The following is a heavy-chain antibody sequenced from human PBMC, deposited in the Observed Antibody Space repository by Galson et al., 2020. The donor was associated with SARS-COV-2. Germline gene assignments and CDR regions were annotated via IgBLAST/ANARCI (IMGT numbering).Heavy chain of an antibody. D-gene: IGHD2-15*01. Sequence: GESLKISCKASGYTFTSYGITWVRQAPGQGLAWMGWISAYNGDTNYAQQFQGRVTMTTDTSTTTAYMELRSLRSDDTAVYYCARGSREPKYFDYWGQGTLVTVSS. CDR1: GYTFTSYG. V-gene: IGHV1-18*04. CDR2: ISAYNGDT. J-gene: IGHJ4*02. CDR3: ARGSREPKYFDY.